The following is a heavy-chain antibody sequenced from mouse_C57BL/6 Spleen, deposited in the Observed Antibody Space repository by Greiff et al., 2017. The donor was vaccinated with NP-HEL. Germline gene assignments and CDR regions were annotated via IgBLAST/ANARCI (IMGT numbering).Heavy chain of an antibody. J-gene: IGHJ3*01. CDR2: FHPYNDDT. D-gene: IGHD1-1*01. V-gene: IGHV1-47*01. Sequence: QVQLKESGAELVKPGASVKMSCKASGYTFTPYPIEWMKQNHGKSLEWIGNFHPYNDDTKYNEKFKGKATLTVEKSSSTVYLELSRLTSDDSAVYYCARRDYYGRATWFAYWGQGTLVTVSA. CDR1: GYTFTPYP. CDR3: ARRDYYGRATWFAY.